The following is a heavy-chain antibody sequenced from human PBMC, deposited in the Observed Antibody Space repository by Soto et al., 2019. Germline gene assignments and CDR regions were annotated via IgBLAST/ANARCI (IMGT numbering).Heavy chain of an antibody. V-gene: IGHV3-23*01. Sequence: EVHLLESGGGLVQPGGSLRLSCAASGLTFRAFSMSWVRQPPGKGLEWVSGISGSGGSTYYADSVKGRFTISRDSSSNTLYLQMSSLRAEDTAVYYCAKSRGDSWYLYYYDYWGQGTLVTVSS. D-gene: IGHD5-12*01. CDR3: AKSRGDSWYLYYYDY. J-gene: IGHJ4*02. CDR2: ISGSGGST. CDR1: GLTFRAFS.